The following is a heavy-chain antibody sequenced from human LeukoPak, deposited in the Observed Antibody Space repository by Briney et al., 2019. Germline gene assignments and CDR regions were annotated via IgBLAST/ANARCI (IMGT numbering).Heavy chain of an antibody. CDR3: ASSGSYRFDY. V-gene: IGHV3-48*02. CDR2: ITASGTAM. D-gene: IGHD1-26*01. J-gene: IGHJ4*02. CDR1: GFTFSSYS. Sequence: GGSLRLSCAASGFTFSSYSMNWVRQAPGKGLEWVSHITASGTAMFYADSVKGRFTIPRDNAKNSLYLQMNSLRDEDTAVYYCASSGSYRFDYWGQGALVTVSS.